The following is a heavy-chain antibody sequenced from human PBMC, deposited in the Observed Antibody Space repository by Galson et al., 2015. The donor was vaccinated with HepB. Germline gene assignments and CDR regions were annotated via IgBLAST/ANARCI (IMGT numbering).Heavy chain of an antibody. V-gene: IGHV3-64D*06. Sequence: SLRLSCAASGFTFSSYAMHWVRQAPGKGLEYVSAISSNGGSTYYADSVKGRFTISRDNSKNTLYLQMSSLRAEDTAVYYCVKAGGYSSSWYYFDYWGQGTLVTVSS. J-gene: IGHJ4*02. D-gene: IGHD6-13*01. CDR3: VKAGGYSSSWYYFDY. CDR1: GFTFSSYA. CDR2: ISSNGGST.